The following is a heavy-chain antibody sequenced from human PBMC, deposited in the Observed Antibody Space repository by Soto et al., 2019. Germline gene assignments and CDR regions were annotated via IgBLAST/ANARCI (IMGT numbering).Heavy chain of an antibody. Sequence: GGSLRLSCAASGFTFSSYGMHWVRQAPGKGLEWVAVISYDGSNKYYADSVKGRFTISRDNSKNTLYLQMNSLRAEDTAVYYCAKDRLEWLLSEAYYYYYGMDVWGQGTTVTVSS. CDR2: ISYDGSNK. J-gene: IGHJ6*02. CDR1: GFTFSSYG. D-gene: IGHD3-3*01. V-gene: IGHV3-30*18. CDR3: AKDRLEWLLSEAYYYYYGMDV.